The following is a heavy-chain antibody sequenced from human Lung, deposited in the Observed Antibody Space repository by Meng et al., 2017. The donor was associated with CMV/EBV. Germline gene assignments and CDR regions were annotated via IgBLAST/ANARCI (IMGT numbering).Heavy chain of an antibody. CDR1: RGSISSGTYY. Sequence: VSRGSISSGTYYWNWIRQPPGKGLEWIGYIDFTGRTYYSPSLRSRLTMSIETSRDEFSLKLSSVTAADSAVYFCAASIPAAGYGWFDPWGQGTLVTVS. D-gene: IGHD6-13*01. J-gene: IGHJ5*02. CDR2: IDFTGRT. CDR3: AASIPAAGYGWFDP. V-gene: IGHV4-31*02.